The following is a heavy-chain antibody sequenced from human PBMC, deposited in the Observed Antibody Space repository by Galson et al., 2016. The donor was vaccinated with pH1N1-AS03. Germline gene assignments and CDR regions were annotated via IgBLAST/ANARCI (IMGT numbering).Heavy chain of an antibody. D-gene: IGHD2-21*01. Sequence: QSGAEVKKPGESLKISCQASGYKFSTYWIGWVRQMPGKGLEWMAPIYPGDSDARYSPSFQRQIIISADESTSTAYLQCVSLKASDTAMYYCSRRGDFGGYFQAIDFWGQGTMVTVSS. CDR3: SRRGDFGGYFQAIDF. J-gene: IGHJ4*02. V-gene: IGHV5-51*01. CDR2: IYPGDSDA. CDR1: GYKFSTYW.